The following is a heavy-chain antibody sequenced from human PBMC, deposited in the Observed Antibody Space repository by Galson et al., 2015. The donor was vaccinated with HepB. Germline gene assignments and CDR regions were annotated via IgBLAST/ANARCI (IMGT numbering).Heavy chain of an antibody. J-gene: IGHJ4*02. D-gene: IGHD6-13*01. V-gene: IGHV3-15*01. CDR3: TTDSSSWYKYDY. CDR2: IKSKTDGGTT. CDR1: GFTFSNAW. Sequence: SLRLSCAASGFTFSNAWMSWVRQAPGKGLEWVGRIKSKTDGGTTDYAAPVKGRFTISRDDSKNTLYLQMNSLKTEDTAVYYCTTDSSSWYKYDYWGQGTLVTVSS.